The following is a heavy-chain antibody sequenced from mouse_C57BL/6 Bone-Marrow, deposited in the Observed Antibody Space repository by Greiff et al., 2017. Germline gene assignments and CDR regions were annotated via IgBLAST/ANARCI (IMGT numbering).Heavy chain of an antibody. V-gene: IGHV1-69*01. J-gene: IGHJ2*01. Sequence: QVQLQQPGAELVMPGASVKLSCKASGYTFTSYWMHWVKQRPGQGLEWIGEIDPSDSYTNYNQKFKGKSTLTVDKSSSTAYMQLSSLTSEDSAVYYCARSSYEVYFDYWGQGTTRTVAS. CDR2: IDPSDSYT. CDR3: ARSSYEVYFDY. CDR1: GYTFTSYW. D-gene: IGHD3-1*01.